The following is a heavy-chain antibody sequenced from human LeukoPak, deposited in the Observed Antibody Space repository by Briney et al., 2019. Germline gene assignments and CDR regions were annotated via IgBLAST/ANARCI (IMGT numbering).Heavy chain of an antibody. D-gene: IGHD2/OR15-2a*01. J-gene: IGHJ3*02. V-gene: IGHV4-59*01. Sequence: SETLSLTXTVSGGSISSYYWSWIRQPPGKGLEWIGYIYYSGSTNYNPSLKSRVTISVDTSKNQFSLKLSSVTAADTAVYYCAGGGKNIVIGAFDIWGQGTMVTVSS. CDR1: GGSISSYY. CDR2: IYYSGST. CDR3: AGGGKNIVIGAFDI.